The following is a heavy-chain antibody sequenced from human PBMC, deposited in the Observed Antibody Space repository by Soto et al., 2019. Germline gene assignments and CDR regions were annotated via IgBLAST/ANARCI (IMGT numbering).Heavy chain of an antibody. V-gene: IGHV4-30-4*01. CDR2: IYYSGST. CDR1: GGSISSGDYY. CDR3: ARGRDDILTGYYWFDP. Sequence: LSLTCTVSGGSISSGDYYWSWIRQPPGKGLEWIGYIYYSGSTYYNPSLKSRVTISVDTSKNQFSLKLSSVTAADTAVYYCARGRDDILTGYYWFDPWGQGTLVTVSS. D-gene: IGHD3-9*01. J-gene: IGHJ5*02.